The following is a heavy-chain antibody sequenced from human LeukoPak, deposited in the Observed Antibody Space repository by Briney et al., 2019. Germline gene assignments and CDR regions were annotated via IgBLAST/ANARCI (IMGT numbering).Heavy chain of an antibody. CDR3: ARARSTGDY. V-gene: IGHV4-34*01. J-gene: IGHJ4*02. D-gene: IGHD1-14*01. CDR2: INHSGST. Sequence: GSLRLSCAASGFTFSSYWMSWIRQPPGKGLEWIGEINHSGSTNYNPSLKSRVTISVDTSKNQFSLKLSSVTAADTAVYYCARARSTGDYWGQGTLVTVSS. CDR1: GFTFSSYW.